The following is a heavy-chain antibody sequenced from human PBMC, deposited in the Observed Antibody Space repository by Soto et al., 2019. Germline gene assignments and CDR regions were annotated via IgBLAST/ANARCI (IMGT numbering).Heavy chain of an antibody. CDR2: IYHSGIT. CDR3: ARVSSSVMLRGVIIN. J-gene: IGHJ4*02. D-gene: IGHD3-10*01. CDR1: GASVSSSNW. Sequence: QVQLQESGPGLVKPSGTLSLTCAVSGASVSSSNWWRWVRQPPGKGLEWIGEIYHSGITNYNPSLKRRVTISVDKSKTQSSLKLSSVTAADTAVYHCARVSSSVMLRGVIINWGQGTLVTVSS. V-gene: IGHV4-4*02.